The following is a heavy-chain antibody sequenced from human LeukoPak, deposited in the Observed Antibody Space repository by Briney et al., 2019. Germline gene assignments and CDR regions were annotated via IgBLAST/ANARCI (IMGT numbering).Heavy chain of an antibody. D-gene: IGHD3-9*01. J-gene: IGHJ4*02. CDR3: AKPPNFDWLLYLGEVDY. CDR2: ISGSGGST. CDR1: GFTFSSYA. Sequence: GGSLRLSCAASGFTFSSYAMSWVRQAPGKGLEWVSAISGSGGSTYYADSVKGRFTISRDNSKNTLYLQMNSLRAEDTAVYYCAKPPNFDWLLYLGEVDYWGQGTLVTVSS. V-gene: IGHV3-23*01.